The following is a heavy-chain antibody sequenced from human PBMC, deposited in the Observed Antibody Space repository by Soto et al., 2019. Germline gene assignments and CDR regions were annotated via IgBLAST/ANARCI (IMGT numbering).Heavy chain of an antibody. Sequence: EVPLVESGGGLVQPGGSLRLSCAASGFTFSSYWMHWVRQAPGKGLVWVSRINSDGSSTSYADSVKGRFTISRDNAKNTLYLQMNSLRAEDTAVYYCAREATVCCGMDVWGQGTTVTVSS. V-gene: IGHV3-74*01. D-gene: IGHD3-10*02. CDR1: GFTFSSYW. CDR3: AREATVCCGMDV. J-gene: IGHJ6*02. CDR2: INSDGSST.